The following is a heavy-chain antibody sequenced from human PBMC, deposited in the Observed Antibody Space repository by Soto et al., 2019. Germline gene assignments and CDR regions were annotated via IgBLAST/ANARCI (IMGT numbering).Heavy chain of an antibody. Sequence: GGSLRLSCAASGFTFSSYSMNWVRQAPGKGLEWVSSISSSSSYIYYADSVKGRFTISRDNAKNSLYLQMNSLRAEDTAVYYCARDIWFGEFFNNWFDPWGQGTLVTVSS. D-gene: IGHD3-10*01. CDR2: ISSSSSYI. J-gene: IGHJ5*02. V-gene: IGHV3-21*01. CDR3: ARDIWFGEFFNNWFDP. CDR1: GFTFSSYS.